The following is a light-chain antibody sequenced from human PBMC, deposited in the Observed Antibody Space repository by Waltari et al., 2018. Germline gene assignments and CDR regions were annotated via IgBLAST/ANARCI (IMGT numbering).Light chain of an antibody. CDR1: SSNVGNNY. CDR3: ATWDDSLNSWV. CDR2: KND. V-gene: IGLV1-47*01. Sequence: QPVLTLPPSASGTPGQVVSFSCSGSSSNVGNNYVYWYQQLPGTAPKLLIYKNDQRPSGVPDGFFGSKAGTSASLVISGLRSEDEGHYTCATWDDSLNSWVFGGGTKLTIL. J-gene: IGLJ3*02.